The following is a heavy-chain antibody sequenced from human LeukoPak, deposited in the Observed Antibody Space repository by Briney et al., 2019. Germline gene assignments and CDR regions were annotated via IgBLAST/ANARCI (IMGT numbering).Heavy chain of an antibody. Sequence: GGSLRLSCAASGFTFSSYSMNWVRQAPGKGLEWVSSISSSSSYIYYADSVKGRFTISRDNSKNTLYLQMNSLRAEDTAVYYCARDYYDSSGYYFDYWGQGTLVTVSS. CDR2: ISSSSSYI. CDR1: GFTFSSYS. D-gene: IGHD3-22*01. V-gene: IGHV3-21*01. J-gene: IGHJ4*02. CDR3: ARDYYDSSGYYFDY.